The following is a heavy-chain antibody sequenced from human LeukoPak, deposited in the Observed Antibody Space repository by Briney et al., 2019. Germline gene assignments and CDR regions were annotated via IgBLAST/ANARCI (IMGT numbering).Heavy chain of an antibody. CDR1: GFTFSSYE. Sequence: PGGSLRLSCAASGFTFSSYEMNWVRQAPGKGLEWVSYISSSGSTIYYADSVKGRFTISRDNAKNSLYLQMNSLRAEDTAVYYCARTNQLWFGGNWFDPWGQGTLVTVSS. D-gene: IGHD3-10*01. CDR3: ARTNQLWFGGNWFDP. CDR2: ISSSGSTI. J-gene: IGHJ5*02. V-gene: IGHV3-48*03.